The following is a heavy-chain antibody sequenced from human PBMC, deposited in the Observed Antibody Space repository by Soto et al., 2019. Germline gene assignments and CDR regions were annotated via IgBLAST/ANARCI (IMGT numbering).Heavy chain of an antibody. CDR2: IIPIFGTA. D-gene: IGHD6-13*01. CDR1: GGTFSSYA. Sequence: GASVKVSCKASGGTFSSYAISWVRQAPGQGLEWMGGIIPIFGTANYAQKFQGRVTITADESTSTAYMELSSLRSEDTAVYYCAREQAIAAAYYGMDVWGQGTTVTVSS. CDR3: AREQAIAAAYYGMDV. J-gene: IGHJ6*02. V-gene: IGHV1-69*13.